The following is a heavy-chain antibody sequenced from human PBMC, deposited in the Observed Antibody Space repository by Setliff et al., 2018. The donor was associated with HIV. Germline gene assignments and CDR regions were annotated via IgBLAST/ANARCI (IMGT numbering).Heavy chain of an antibody. J-gene: IGHJ4*02. CDR1: GGSISSYY. CDR2: FYTSGST. D-gene: IGHD3-22*01. CDR3: ARGLSFYDPGGFDY. Sequence: SETLSLTCTVSGGSISSYYWSWIRQPAGKGLEWIGRFYTSGSTNYNPSLKSRVTMSVDTSKNQFSLKVRYVTAADTAIYYCARGLSFYDPGGFDYWGQGTLVTVSS. V-gene: IGHV4-4*07.